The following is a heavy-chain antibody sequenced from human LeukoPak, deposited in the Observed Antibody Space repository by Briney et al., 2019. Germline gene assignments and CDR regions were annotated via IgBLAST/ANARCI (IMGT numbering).Heavy chain of an antibody. CDR2: ISYDGSNK. CDR3: AYGEQQLVLYY. CDR1: GFTFSSYG. V-gene: IGHV3-30*03. Sequence: GGSLRLSCAASGFTFSSYGMHWVRQAPGKGLEWVAVISYDGSNKYYADSVKGRFTISRDNSKNTLYLQMNSLRAEDTAVYYCAYGEQQLVLYYWGQGTLVTVPS. D-gene: IGHD6-13*01. J-gene: IGHJ4*02.